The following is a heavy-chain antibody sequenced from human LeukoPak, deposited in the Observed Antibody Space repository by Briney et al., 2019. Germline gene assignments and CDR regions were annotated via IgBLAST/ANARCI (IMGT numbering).Heavy chain of an antibody. D-gene: IGHD2-2*01. CDR1: GGTFSSYA. CDR2: IIPIFGTA. Sequence: ASMKVSCKASGGTFSSYAISWVRQAPGQGLEWMGGIIPIFGTANYAQKFQGRVTITTDESTSTAYMELSSLRSEDTAVYYCARGVRVVPAANRGEHYYYMDVWGKGTTVTVSS. CDR3: ARGVRVVPAANRGEHYYYMDV. V-gene: IGHV1-69*05. J-gene: IGHJ6*03.